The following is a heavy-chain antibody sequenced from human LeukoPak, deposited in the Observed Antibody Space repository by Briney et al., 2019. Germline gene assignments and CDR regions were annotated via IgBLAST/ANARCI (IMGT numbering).Heavy chain of an antibody. CDR2: IKKDGSEK. Sequence: GGSLRLSCAASGFTFSSYWMSWVRQAPGKGLEWVANIKKDGSEKYYVDSVKGRFTISRDNAKNSLYLQMNSLRAEGTAVYYCARDHLGYCSSTSCYEVYWGQGTLVTVSS. V-gene: IGHV3-7*01. CDR1: GFTFSSYW. J-gene: IGHJ4*02. D-gene: IGHD2-2*01. CDR3: ARDHLGYCSSTSCYEVY.